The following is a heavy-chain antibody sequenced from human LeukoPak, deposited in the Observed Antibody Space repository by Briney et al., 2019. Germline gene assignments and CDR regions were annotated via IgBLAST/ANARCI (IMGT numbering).Heavy chain of an antibody. CDR2: IYYSVSA. Sequence: KASETLSLTCSVSGGSMSSYYWSWIRQPPGKGLEWIGYIYYSVSATYNPSLKSRVTISLDTSKNQFSLNLRSVTAADTAVYYCARDTSEWIGDAFDIWGQGTMVTVSS. CDR1: GGSMSSYY. CDR3: ARDTSEWIGDAFDI. V-gene: IGHV4-59*01. D-gene: IGHD5-12*01. J-gene: IGHJ3*02.